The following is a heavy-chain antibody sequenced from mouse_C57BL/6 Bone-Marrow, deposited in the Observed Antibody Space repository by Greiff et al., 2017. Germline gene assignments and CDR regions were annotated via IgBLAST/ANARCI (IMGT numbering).Heavy chain of an antibody. CDR3: ARGSGLPWFAY. J-gene: IGHJ3*01. V-gene: IGHV1-69*01. CDR2: IDPSDSYT. D-gene: IGHD3-2*02. Sequence: QVQLKQPGAELVMPGASVKLSCKASGYTFTSYWMHWVKQRPGQGLEWIGEIDPSDSYTNYNQKFKGKSTLTVDKSSSTAYMQRSSLTSEDSAVYYCARGSGLPWFAYWGQGTLVTVSA. CDR1: GYTFTSYW.